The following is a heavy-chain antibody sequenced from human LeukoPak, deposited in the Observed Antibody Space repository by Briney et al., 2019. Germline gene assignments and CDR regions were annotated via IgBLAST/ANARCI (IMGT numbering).Heavy chain of an antibody. CDR1: GGTFSSYA. J-gene: IGHJ4*02. CDR3: ARGSSSGWYEGPDY. V-gene: IGHV1-69*01. Sequence: SVKVSCKASGGTFSSYAISWVRQAPGQGLEWMGGIIPIFGTANYAQKFQGRVTITADESTGTAYMELSSLRSEDAAVYYCARGSSSGWYEGPDYWGQGTLVTVSS. D-gene: IGHD6-19*01. CDR2: IIPIFGTA.